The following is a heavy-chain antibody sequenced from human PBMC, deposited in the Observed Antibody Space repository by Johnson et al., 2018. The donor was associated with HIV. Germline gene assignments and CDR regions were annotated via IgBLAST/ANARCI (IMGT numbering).Heavy chain of an antibody. Sequence: VQLVESGGGLVQPGGSLRLSCAASGFTFSSYAMHWVRQAPGKGLEYVSAISSNGGSTYYANSVKGRFTISRDNSKNTLYLQMGSLRAEDMAVYYCASEVYRDDFDIWGQGTMVTVSS. D-gene: IGHD5-12*01. V-gene: IGHV3-64*01. CDR1: GFTFSSYA. CDR2: ISSNGGST. J-gene: IGHJ3*02. CDR3: ASEVYRDDFDI.